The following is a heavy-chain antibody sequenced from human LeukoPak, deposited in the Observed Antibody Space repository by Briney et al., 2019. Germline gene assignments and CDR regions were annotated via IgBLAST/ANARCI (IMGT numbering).Heavy chain of an antibody. J-gene: IGHJ4*02. CDR1: GVTFSSSA. CDR2: ISNNGGYT. V-gene: IGHV3-23*01. D-gene: IGHD2-15*01. Sequence: PGGSLRLSCAASGVTFSSSAMSWVRQAPGKGLKWVSAISNNGGYTYYADSVQGRFTISRDNSKSTLCLQMNSLRAEDTAVYYCAKQLGYCSDGSCYFPYWGQGTLVTVSS. CDR3: AKQLGYCSDGSCYFPY.